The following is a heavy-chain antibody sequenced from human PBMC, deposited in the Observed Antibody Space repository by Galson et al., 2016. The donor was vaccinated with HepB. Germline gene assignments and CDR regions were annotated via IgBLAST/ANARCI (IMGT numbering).Heavy chain of an antibody. CDR2: VSAGGGST. CDR1: GFSFHKFA. Sequence: SLRLSCAASGFSFHKFAMNWVRQAPGKGLEWVSAVSAGGGSTHNADSVKGRFTISRDNSKSTVTLQMSSLTADDTAVYYCAKGPRYSYSSSWFFDFWGQGTLVSVSS. V-gene: IGHV3-23*01. J-gene: IGHJ4*02. CDR3: AKGPRYSYSSSWFFDF. D-gene: IGHD6-13*01.